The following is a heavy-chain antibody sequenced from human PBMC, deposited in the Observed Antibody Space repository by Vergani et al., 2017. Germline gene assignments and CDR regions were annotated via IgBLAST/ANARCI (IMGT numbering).Heavy chain of an antibody. Sequence: EVQLVESGGVVVQPGGSLRLSCAASGFTFDDYAMHWVRQAPGKGLEWVSLISWVGGSTYYADSVKGRCTISRDNSKNSLYLQMNSLRAEDTALYYCAKDRGSGSYYRGYMDVWGKGTTVTVSS. J-gene: IGHJ6*03. CDR2: ISWVGGST. CDR3: AKDRGSGSYYRGYMDV. V-gene: IGHV3-43D*04. CDR1: GFTFDDYA. D-gene: IGHD1-26*01.